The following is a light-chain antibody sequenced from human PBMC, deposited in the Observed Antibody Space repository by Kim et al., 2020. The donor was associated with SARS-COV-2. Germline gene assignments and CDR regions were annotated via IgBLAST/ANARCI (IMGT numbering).Light chain of an antibody. J-gene: IGLJ2*01. Sequence: GQSVTISCTGTSSDVGGYNRVAWNQQPPDTAPKLMIYEVNNRPSGVPDRFSGSKSGNTASLTISGLQTEDEADYYCSSYTTSSTLVFGGGTQLTVL. CDR3: SSYTTSSTLV. CDR2: EVN. CDR1: SSDVGGYNR. V-gene: IGLV2-18*02.